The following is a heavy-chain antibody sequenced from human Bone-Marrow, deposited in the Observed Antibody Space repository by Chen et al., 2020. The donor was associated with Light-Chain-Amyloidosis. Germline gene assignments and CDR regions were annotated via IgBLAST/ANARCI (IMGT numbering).Heavy chain of an antibody. J-gene: IGHJ4*02. CDR1: GFNFSSFG. V-gene: IGHV3-23*04. CDR3: TRKGGYFDF. D-gene: IGHD3-10*01. Sequence: EVQLVESGGGLVQPGGSLRLSCATSGFNFSSFGMSWVRQAPGKGLEWVSTVSGSTVSTYYAGAVKRRFIISIDNSKSTLYLQMNSLRAGDTAVYVCTRKGGYFDFWGQGSLVTVSS. CDR2: VSGSTVST.